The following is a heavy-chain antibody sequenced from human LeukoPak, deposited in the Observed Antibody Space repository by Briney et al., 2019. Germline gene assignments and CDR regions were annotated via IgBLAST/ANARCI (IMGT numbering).Heavy chain of an antibody. CDR3: ARGGVNYWNPRY. D-gene: IGHD1-1*01. CDR2: LYTGGTT. J-gene: IGHJ4*02. Sequence: GGSLRLSCAASGFTFSSYAMSWVRQAPGKGLEWVSLLYTGGTTYYAHSVEGRFTISRDDSKNTLYLQMNTLRAEDTAVYYCARGGVNYWNPRYWGQGTLVTDSS. V-gene: IGHV3-23*03. CDR1: GFTFSSYA.